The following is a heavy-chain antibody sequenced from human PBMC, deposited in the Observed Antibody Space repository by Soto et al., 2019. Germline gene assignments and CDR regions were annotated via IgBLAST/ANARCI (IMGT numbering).Heavy chain of an antibody. V-gene: IGHV3-30*18. CDR2: ISYDVSNK. CDR1: GFTFSSYG. D-gene: IGHD6-19*01. Sequence: QVQLVESGGGVVQPGRSLRLSCAASGFTFSSYGMHWVRQAPGKGLEWVAVISYDVSNKYYADSVKGRFTISRDNSKNTLYLKMNSLRAEDTAVYYCAKEIAVAGTAYYYYGMDVWGQGTTVTVSS. CDR3: AKEIAVAGTAYYYYGMDV. J-gene: IGHJ6*02.